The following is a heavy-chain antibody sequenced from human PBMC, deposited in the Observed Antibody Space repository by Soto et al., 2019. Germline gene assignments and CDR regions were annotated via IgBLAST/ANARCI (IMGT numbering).Heavy chain of an antibody. CDR2: IDPSDSYT. V-gene: IGHV5-10-1*01. Sequence: PGESLKISCQGSGYSFPSYWISWVRQMPGKGLEWMGRIDPSDSYTNYSPSFQGHVTIPADKSISTAYLQWSSLKASDTAMYYCARHLGPNYYDSSGTAGFDAFDIWGQGTMVTVSS. J-gene: IGHJ3*02. CDR3: ARHLGPNYYDSSGTAGFDAFDI. D-gene: IGHD3-22*01. CDR1: GYSFPSYW.